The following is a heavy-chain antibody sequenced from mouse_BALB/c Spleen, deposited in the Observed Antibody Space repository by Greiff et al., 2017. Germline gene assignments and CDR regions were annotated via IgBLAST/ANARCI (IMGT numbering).Heavy chain of an antibody. J-gene: IGHJ4*01. CDR2: ISSGGST. CDR1: GFTFSSYA. V-gene: IGHV5-6-5*01. D-gene: IGHD2-4*01. CDR3: ARKQDYDDYYAMDY. Sequence: EVQVEESGGGLVKPGGSLKLSCAASGFTFSSYAMSWVRQTPEKRLEWVASISSGGSTYYTDSVKGRFTIYRENARNILYLQMSSLRSEDTAMYYCARKQDYDDYYAMDYWGQGTSVTVSS.